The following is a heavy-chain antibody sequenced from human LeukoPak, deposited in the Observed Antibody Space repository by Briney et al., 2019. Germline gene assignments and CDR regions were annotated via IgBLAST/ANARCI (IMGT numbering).Heavy chain of an antibody. CDR2: IRYDGRNK. CDR3: AGASYDFWSGYYLNYYYYYMDV. V-gene: IGHV3-30*02. D-gene: IGHD3-3*01. Sequence: GGSLRLSCAASGFTFSSYGVHWVRQAPGKGLEGVAFIRYDGRNKFYADAVKGRFTISRDNSQNTLYLQMNSLRAEDTAVYYCAGASYDFWSGYYLNYYYYYMDVWGKGTTVTVSS. CDR1: GFTFSSYG. J-gene: IGHJ6*03.